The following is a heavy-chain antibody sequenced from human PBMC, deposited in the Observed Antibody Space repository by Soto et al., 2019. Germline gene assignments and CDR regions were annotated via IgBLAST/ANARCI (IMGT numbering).Heavy chain of an antibody. CDR1: GFSFTNYE. Sequence: AGGSLRLSCAVSGFSFTNYEMNWVRQAPGKGLEWIAYIGLSGDTIYYADSVKGRFTISRDHAKNSLELQMNSLRADDTALYYCARESFGASPNFFDYWGRGTQVTVSS. V-gene: IGHV3-48*03. CDR2: IGLSGDTI. D-gene: IGHD3-16*01. CDR3: ARESFGASPNFFDY. J-gene: IGHJ4*02.